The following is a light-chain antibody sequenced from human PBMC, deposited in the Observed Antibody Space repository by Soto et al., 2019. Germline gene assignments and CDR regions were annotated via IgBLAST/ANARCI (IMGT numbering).Light chain of an antibody. CDR2: DAS. Sequence: TVLTQSPATLSLSPGERATLSCRASQSVGDYLAWYQQKPGQAPRLLIYDASNRAAGVPYRFRGSGSGTDFTLTISSVESEDFGVYYCQQRSDWPPITFGQGTQREIK. J-gene: IGKJ5*01. V-gene: IGKV3-11*01. CDR1: QSVGDY. CDR3: QQRSDWPPIT.